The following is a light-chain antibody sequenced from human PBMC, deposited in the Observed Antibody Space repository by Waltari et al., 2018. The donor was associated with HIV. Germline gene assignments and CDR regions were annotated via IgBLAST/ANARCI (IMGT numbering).Light chain of an antibody. CDR2: DSS. CDR1: QSVNTN. V-gene: IGKV3-15*01. J-gene: IGKJ1*01. CDR3: QHYGAWPRA. Sequence: EIVLTQSPATLSLSSGERATLSCRASQSVNTNVAWYQQMPGQTPRLLIYDSSTRATGVPARCAGVVSGTDFSLTISSLQSEDSGVYFCQHYGAWPRAFGLGTKLEIK.